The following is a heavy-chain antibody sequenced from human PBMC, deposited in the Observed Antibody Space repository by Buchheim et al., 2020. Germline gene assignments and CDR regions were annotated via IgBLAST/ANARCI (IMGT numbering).Heavy chain of an antibody. CDR2: ISGSSGST. CDR3: AKDSDTSDGWIVPAAIRFDP. J-gene: IGHJ5*02. V-gene: IGHV3-23*01. Sequence: EVQLLESGGGLVQPGGSLRLSCAASGFTFSSYAMSWVRQAPGKGLEWVSAISGSSGSTYYADSVKGRFTISRDNSKNTLYLQMNSLRAEDTAVYYCAKDSDTSDGWIVPAAIRFDPWGQGTL. CDR1: GFTFSSYA. D-gene: IGHD2-2*02.